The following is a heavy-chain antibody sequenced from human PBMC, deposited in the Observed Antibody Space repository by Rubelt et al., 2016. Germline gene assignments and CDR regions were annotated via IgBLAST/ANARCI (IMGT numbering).Heavy chain of an antibody. D-gene: IGHD3-16*02. CDR2: IKDGNGNT. CDR3: ARVMITFGGVIEVGWFDP. CDR1: GYTFTSYA. J-gene: IGHJ5*02. V-gene: IGHV1-3*01. Sequence: QVQLVQSGAEVKKPGASVKDSCKASGYTFTSYAMHWVRQAPGQRLEWMGWIKDGNGNTTYAQKLQGRVTMTTDTSTSTAYMELRSLRSDDTAVYYCARVMITFGGVIEVGWFDPWGQGTLVTVSS.